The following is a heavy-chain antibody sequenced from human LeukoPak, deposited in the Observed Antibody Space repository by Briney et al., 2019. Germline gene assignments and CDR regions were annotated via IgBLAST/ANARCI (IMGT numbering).Heavy chain of an antibody. D-gene: IGHD6-13*01. V-gene: IGHV3-11*01. CDR2: ISSSGSTI. CDR1: GFTFSDYY. J-gene: IGHJ5*02. CDR3: ARDRRIHSSWYSNWFDP. Sequence: GGSLRLSCAASGFTFSDYYMSWIRQAPGKGLEWVSYISSSGSTIYYADSVKGRFTIPRDNAKNSLYLQMNSLRAEDTAVYYCARDRRIHSSWYSNWFDPWGQGTLVTVSS.